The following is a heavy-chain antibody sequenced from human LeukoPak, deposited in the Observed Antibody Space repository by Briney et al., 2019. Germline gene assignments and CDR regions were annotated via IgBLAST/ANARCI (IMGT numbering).Heavy chain of an antibody. Sequence: GGSLRLSCAASGFTFSSNAMSWVRQAPGKGLEWVSSIGGSGGSTYYADSVKGRFTISRDNSKNTLYLQMNSLIAEDTAVYYCAKSGYNRFDYWGQGTRVTVSS. J-gene: IGHJ4*02. CDR3: AKSGYNRFDY. D-gene: IGHD5-24*01. CDR1: GFTFSSNA. V-gene: IGHV3-23*01. CDR2: IGGSGGST.